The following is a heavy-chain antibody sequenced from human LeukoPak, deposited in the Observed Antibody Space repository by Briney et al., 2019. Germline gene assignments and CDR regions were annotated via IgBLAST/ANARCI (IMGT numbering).Heavy chain of an antibody. V-gene: IGHV3-53*01. Sequence: GGSLRLSCAASGSTVSSNYMSWVRQAPGKGLEWVSVIYSGGSTYYADSAKGRFTISRDNSKNTLYLQMNSLRAEDTAVYYCARGLYDSSGYYDYWGQGTLVTVSS. J-gene: IGHJ4*02. D-gene: IGHD3-22*01. CDR2: IYSGGST. CDR3: ARGLYDSSGYYDY. CDR1: GSTVSSNY.